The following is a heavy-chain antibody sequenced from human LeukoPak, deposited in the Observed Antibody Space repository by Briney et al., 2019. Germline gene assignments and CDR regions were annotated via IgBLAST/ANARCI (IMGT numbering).Heavy chain of an antibody. V-gene: IGHV3-23*01. CDR3: ANGNRCTSPNCLGYYYFYMDV. CDR2: FSGSGGTT. Sequence: GGSLRLSCAASGFTFSSYAMNWVRQAPGRGLEWVSGFSGSGGTTYYADSVKGRFTIFRDNSKNTLYLLMNSLRAEDTAVYYCANGNRCTSPNCLGYYYFYMDVWGKGTTVTVSS. J-gene: IGHJ6*03. CDR1: GFTFSSYA. D-gene: IGHD2-8*01.